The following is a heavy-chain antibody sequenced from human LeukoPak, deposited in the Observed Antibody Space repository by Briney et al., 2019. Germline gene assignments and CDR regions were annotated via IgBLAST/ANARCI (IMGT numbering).Heavy chain of an antibody. CDR2: VFYEGNT. CDR1: GGSLTGYF. Sequence: SETLSLTCTVSGGSLTGYFWSWIRQPPGKGLEWVGYVFYEGNTNYNPSLKSRVTTSVDTSKNQFSLKLSSVTAADTAVYYCARLYDILSGYDAFEIWGQGTTVTVSS. J-gene: IGHJ3*02. CDR3: ARLYDILSGYDAFEI. V-gene: IGHV4-59*08. D-gene: IGHD3-9*01.